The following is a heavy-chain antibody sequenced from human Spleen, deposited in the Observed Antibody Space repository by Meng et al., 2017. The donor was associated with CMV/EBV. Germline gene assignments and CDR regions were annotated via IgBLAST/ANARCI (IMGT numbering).Heavy chain of an antibody. CDR3: AATLYPQWKLNLFDP. Sequence: SETLSLTCSVSGGLISKYYCSWIRQPPGKGLEWIGYVWYRQSPYYSPSLESRVTISIDTSKNVCSLRLDSVTAADTAVYYCAATLYPQWKLNLFDPWGQGTLVTVSS. D-gene: IGHD3-10*01. V-gene: IGHV4-59*01. J-gene: IGHJ5*02. CDR2: VWYRQSP. CDR1: GGLISKYY.